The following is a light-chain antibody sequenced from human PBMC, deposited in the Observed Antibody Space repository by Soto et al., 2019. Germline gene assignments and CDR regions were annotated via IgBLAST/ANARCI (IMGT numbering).Light chain of an antibody. Sequence: ENVLTQSPGTLSLSPGERATLSCRASQSVSSNYVAWYQQKPGQAPRLLVYGASGRATGIPSRFSGSGSGTEFTLTISSLKSEDFAVYYCQQYDNWPRTFGQGTKV. CDR1: QSVSSN. V-gene: IGKV3-15*01. CDR3: QQYDNWPRT. CDR2: GAS. J-gene: IGKJ1*01.